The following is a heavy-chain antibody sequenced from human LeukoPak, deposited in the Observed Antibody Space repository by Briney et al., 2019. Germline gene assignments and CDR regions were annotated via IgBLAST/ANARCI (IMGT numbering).Heavy chain of an antibody. D-gene: IGHD2-21*02. CDR3: ARRFWGYCGGDCYSGDAFDI. J-gene: IGHJ3*02. Sequence: SETLSLTCTVSGGSISSSSYYWGWIRQPPGKGLEWIGSIYYSGSTYYNPSLKSRVTISVDTSKNQFSLKLSSVTAADTAVYYCARRFWGYCGGDCYSGDAFDIWGQGTMVTVSS. V-gene: IGHV4-39*01. CDR2: IYYSGST. CDR1: GGSISSSSYY.